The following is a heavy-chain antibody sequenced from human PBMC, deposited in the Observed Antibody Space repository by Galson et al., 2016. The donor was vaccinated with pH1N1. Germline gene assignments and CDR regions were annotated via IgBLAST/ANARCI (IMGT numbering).Heavy chain of an antibody. D-gene: IGHD3-22*01. CDR2: ISYDGRNE. J-gene: IGHJ6*02. CDR1: GFTFSRYG. CDR3: AKDRDSSGPQHHYYYGMDI. V-gene: IGHV3-30*18. Sequence: SLRLSCAASGFTFSRYGMHWVRQTPGKGLEWVAVISYDGRNEYYADSVKGRFTISRDNSRSTLYLQLNSLRGDDTAVYYCAKDRDSSGPQHHYYYGMDIWDRGTTVTVSS.